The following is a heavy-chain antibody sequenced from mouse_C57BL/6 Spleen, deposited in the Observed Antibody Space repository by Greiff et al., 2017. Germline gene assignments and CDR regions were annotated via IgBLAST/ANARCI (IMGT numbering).Heavy chain of an antibody. V-gene: IGHV1-53*01. CDR1: GYTFTSYW. J-gene: IGHJ2*01. CDR3: ARGSSGYYFDY. CDR2: INPSNGGT. Sequence: VQLQQPGTELVKPGASVKLSCKASGYTFTSYWMHWVKQRPGQGLEWIGNINPSNGGTNYNEKFKSKATLTVDKSSSTAYMTLSSLTSEDSAFYYCARGSSGYYFDYWGQGTTLTVSS. D-gene: IGHD3-2*02.